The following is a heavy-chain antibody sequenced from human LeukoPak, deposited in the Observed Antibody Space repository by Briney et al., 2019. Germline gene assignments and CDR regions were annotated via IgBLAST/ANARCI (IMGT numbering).Heavy chain of an antibody. Sequence: GGSLRLSCAAFGFNFNAYGMSGVRQAPGKGLEWVSTVSGTGADTYYADSVRGRFTISRDNSKNTLSLQIDNLRAEDTAVYYCTKDASIWGQGTMVTVSS. V-gene: IGHV3-23*01. CDR2: VSGTGADT. J-gene: IGHJ3*02. CDR1: GFNFNAYG. CDR3: TKDASI.